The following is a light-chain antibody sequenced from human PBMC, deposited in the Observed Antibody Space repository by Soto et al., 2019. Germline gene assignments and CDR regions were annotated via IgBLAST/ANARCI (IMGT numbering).Light chain of an antibody. V-gene: IGLV3-21*04. J-gene: IGLJ2*01. Sequence: SYELTQPPSVSVAPGKTASISCGGNNIGSKGVHWYQQKPGQAPVLVLYSDTNLPQVIPERFSGSNSANLATLTISRVEAGDEADYYCQVWDSGSAHVVFGGGTKVTVL. CDR2: SDT. CDR1: NIGSKG. CDR3: QVWDSGSAHVV.